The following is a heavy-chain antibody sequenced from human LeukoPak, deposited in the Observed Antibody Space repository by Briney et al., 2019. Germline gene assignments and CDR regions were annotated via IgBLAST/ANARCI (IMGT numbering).Heavy chain of an antibody. D-gene: IGHD3-16*01. Sequence: SETLSLTCAVYGGSFSGYYWSWIRQPPGKGLEWIGEINHSGSTNYNPSLKSRVTISVDTSKNQFSLKLSSVTAADTAVYYCARAKIRPGTFFDPLDMWGQGTMVTVSS. CDR2: INHSGST. CDR3: ARAKIRPGTFFDPLDM. V-gene: IGHV4-34*01. J-gene: IGHJ3*02. CDR1: GGSFSGYY.